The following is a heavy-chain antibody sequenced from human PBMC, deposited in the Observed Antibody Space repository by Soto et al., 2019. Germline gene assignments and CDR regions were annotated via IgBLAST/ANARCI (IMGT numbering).Heavy chain of an antibody. D-gene: IGHD3-16*01. Sequence: GGSLRLSCAASGFTFSSYGMHWVRQAPGKGLEWVAVIWYDGSNKYYADSVKGRFTISRDNSKNTLYLQMNSLRAEDTAVYYCAIDRIYLPAYYIDYWGPGTLVTLFS. CDR1: GFTFSSYG. CDR2: IWYDGSNK. V-gene: IGHV3-33*01. CDR3: AIDRIYLPAYYIDY. J-gene: IGHJ4*02.